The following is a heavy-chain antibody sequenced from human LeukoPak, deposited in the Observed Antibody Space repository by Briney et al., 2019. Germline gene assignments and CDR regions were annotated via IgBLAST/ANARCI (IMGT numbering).Heavy chain of an antibody. CDR2: IIPIFGTA. Sequence: ASVKVSCKASGGTLSSYAISWVRQAPGQGLEWMGGIIPIFGTANYAQKFQGRVTITADESTSTAYMELSSLRSEDTAVYYCASVSWFGELLSNWFDPWGQGTLVTVSS. CDR1: GGTLSSYA. V-gene: IGHV1-69*13. CDR3: ASVSWFGELLSNWFDP. J-gene: IGHJ5*02. D-gene: IGHD3-10*01.